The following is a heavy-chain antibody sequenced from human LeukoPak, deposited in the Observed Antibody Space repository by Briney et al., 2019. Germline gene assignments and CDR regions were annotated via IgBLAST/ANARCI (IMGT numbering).Heavy chain of an antibody. V-gene: IGHV3-21*01. D-gene: IGHD3-22*01. CDR1: GFAFSSYS. CDR2: ISSSSSYI. J-gene: IGHJ4*02. CDR3: ARAADYYDSSGYYN. Sequence: GGSLRLSCAASGFAFSSYSMNWVRQAPGKGLEWVSSISSSSSYIYYADSVKGRFTISRDNAKNSLYLQMNSLRAEDTAVYYCARAADYYDSSGYYNWGQGTLVTVSS.